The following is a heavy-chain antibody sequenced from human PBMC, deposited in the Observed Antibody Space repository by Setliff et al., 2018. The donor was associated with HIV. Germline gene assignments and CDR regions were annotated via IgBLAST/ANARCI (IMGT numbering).Heavy chain of an antibody. CDR3: ARVGDYGAFDI. CDR2: IFSSGST. CDR1: GGSISSYY. D-gene: IGHD4-17*01. Sequence: PSETLSLTCTVSGGSISSYYWSWIRQPAGKGLEWIGRIFSSGSTSYNSSLKSRVTMSVDTSRNQFSLRLSSVAAADTAMYYCARVGDYGAFDIWGQGTMVTVSS. V-gene: IGHV4-4*07. J-gene: IGHJ3*02.